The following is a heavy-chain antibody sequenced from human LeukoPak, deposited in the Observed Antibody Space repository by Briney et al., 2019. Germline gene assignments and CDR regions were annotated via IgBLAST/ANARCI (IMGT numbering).Heavy chain of an antibody. J-gene: IGHJ6*02. CDR2: IYYTGSA. V-gene: IGHV4-59*08. D-gene: IGHD2/OR15-2a*01. Sequence: SETLSLTCTVSGGSISSYYWSWIRQPPGKGLEWIGYIYYTGSANYSPSLKRRVTISVDTSKNQFSLKLSSVTAADTAIYYCARLTLIGGMDVWGPGTTVTVSS. CDR1: GGSISSYY. CDR3: ARLTLIGGMDV.